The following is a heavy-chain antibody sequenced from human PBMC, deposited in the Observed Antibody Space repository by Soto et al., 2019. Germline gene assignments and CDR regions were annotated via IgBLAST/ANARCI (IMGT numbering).Heavy chain of an antibody. Sequence: QVQLQESGPGLVKPSQTLSLTCTVSGGSISSGDYYWSWIRQPPGKGLEWIGYIYYSGSTYYNPSLKSRVTISVDTSKNQFSLKLSSVTAADTAVYYCARGLDSSGYYPNYGMDVWGQGTTVTVSS. CDR2: IYYSGST. CDR3: ARGLDSSGYYPNYGMDV. D-gene: IGHD3-22*01. CDR1: GGSISSGDYY. J-gene: IGHJ6*02. V-gene: IGHV4-30-4*01.